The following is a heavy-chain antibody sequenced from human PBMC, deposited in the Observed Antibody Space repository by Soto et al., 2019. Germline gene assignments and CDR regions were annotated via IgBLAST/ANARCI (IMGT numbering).Heavy chain of an antibody. CDR2: ISYDGSNK. V-gene: IGHV3-30-3*01. Sequence: QVQLVESGGGVVQPGRSLRLSCAASGFTFSSYAMHWVRQAPGKGLEWVAVISYDGSNKYYADSVKGRFTISRDNSKNKLYLQMNSLRAEETAVYYCASDSTVTTSGGMDVWGQGTTVTVSS. CDR1: GFTFSSYA. D-gene: IGHD4-17*01. CDR3: ASDSTVTTSGGMDV. J-gene: IGHJ6*02.